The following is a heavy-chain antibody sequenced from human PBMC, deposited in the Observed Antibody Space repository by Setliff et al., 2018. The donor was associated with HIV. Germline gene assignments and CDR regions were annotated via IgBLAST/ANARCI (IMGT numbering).Heavy chain of an antibody. Sequence: SETLSLTCAVYGGSLTDYVWTWIRQTPAKGLEWIGEISHSGRTNYNPSLKTRLIISRDTSKNQFSLRLSSATVADTAIYYCARGFEGYCSGASCHWFDSWGQGTQVTVS. CDR3: ARGFEGYCSGASCHWFDS. J-gene: IGHJ5*01. CDR2: ISHSGRT. V-gene: IGHV4-34*01. CDR1: GGSLTDYV. D-gene: IGHD2-15*01.